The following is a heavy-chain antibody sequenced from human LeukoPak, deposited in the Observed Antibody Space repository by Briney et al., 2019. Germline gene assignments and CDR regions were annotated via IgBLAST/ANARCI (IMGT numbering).Heavy chain of an antibody. V-gene: IGHV1-58*01. D-gene: IGHD3-10*01. J-gene: IGHJ4*02. Sequence: ASVKVSCKASGFTFTSSAVQWVRQARGQRLEWIGWIVVGSGNTNYAQKFQERVTITRDMSTSTAYMELSSLRSEDTAVYYCAAENLYGSGSYYSGGLDYWGQGTLVTVSS. CDR2: IVVGSGNT. CDR3: AAENLYGSGSYYSGGLDY. CDR1: GFTFTSSA.